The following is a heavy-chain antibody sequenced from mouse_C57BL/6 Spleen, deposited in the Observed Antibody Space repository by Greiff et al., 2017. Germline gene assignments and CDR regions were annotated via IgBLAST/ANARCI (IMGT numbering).Heavy chain of an antibody. Sequence: EVMLVESGGGLVKPGGSLKLSCAASGFTFSDYGMHWVRQAPEKGLEWVAYISSGSSTIYYADTVKGRFTISRDNAKNTLFLQMTSLRSEDTAMYYCASGNSNYGYWYFYVWGTGTTVTVSS. D-gene: IGHD2-5*01. V-gene: IGHV5-17*01. J-gene: IGHJ1*03. CDR1: GFTFSDYG. CDR3: ASGNSNYGYWYFYV. CDR2: ISSGSSTI.